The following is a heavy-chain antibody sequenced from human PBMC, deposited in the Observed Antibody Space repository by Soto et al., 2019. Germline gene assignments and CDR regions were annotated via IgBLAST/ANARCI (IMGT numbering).Heavy chain of an antibody. CDR2: IYYSGST. CDR3: ARHGHYYDSSGYFLGPDY. D-gene: IGHD3-22*01. J-gene: IGHJ4*02. V-gene: IGHV4-59*08. Sequence: PSETLSLTCTVSGGSIDSYYWSWIRRPPGKGLEWVGYIYYSGSTNYNPSLKSRVTISVDTSKNQFSLKLSSVTAADTAVYYCARHGHYYDSSGYFLGPDYWGQGTLVTVSS. CDR1: GGSIDSYY.